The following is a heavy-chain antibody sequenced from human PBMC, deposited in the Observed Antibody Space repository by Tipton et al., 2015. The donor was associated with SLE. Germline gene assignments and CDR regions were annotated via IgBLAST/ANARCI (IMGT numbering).Heavy chain of an antibody. D-gene: IGHD5-18*01. J-gene: IGHJ4*02. Sequence: TLSLTCTVSGGSISSGSYYWSWIRQPAGKGLEWIGRIYTSGSTNYNPSLKSRVTISVGKSKNQFSLKLSSVTAADTAVYYCARGGVDTAMVDYWGQGTLVTVSS. V-gene: IGHV4-61*02. CDR1: GGSISSGSYY. CDR2: IYTSGST. CDR3: ARGGVDTAMVDY.